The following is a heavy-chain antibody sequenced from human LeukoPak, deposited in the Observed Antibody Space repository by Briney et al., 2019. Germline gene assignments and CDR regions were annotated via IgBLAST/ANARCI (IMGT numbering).Heavy chain of an antibody. CDR1: GFTFSSYA. J-gene: IGHJ4*02. CDR2: ISGSGGST. V-gene: IGHV3-23*01. CDR3: AKDGDSSGYPDYFDY. D-gene: IGHD3-22*01. Sequence: GGSLRLSWAASGFTFSSYAMSWVRQAPGKGLEWVSAISGSGGSTYYADSVKGRFTISRDNSKNTLYLQMNSLRAEDTAVYYCAKDGDSSGYPDYFDYWGQGTLVTVSS.